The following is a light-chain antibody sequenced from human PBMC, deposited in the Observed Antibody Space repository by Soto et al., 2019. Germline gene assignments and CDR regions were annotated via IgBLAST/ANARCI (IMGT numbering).Light chain of an antibody. CDR2: DAS. CDR1: QSVSNS. J-gene: IGKJ2*01. V-gene: IGKV3-11*01. Sequence: EVVLTQSPATLSLSPGERATLSFRASQSVSNSLAWFRQKPGQAPRLLIYDASTRATGIPDRFSGSGSGTDFTLTISSLEPEDFAVYYCQQRSIWYTFGQGTKLEIK. CDR3: QQRSIWYT.